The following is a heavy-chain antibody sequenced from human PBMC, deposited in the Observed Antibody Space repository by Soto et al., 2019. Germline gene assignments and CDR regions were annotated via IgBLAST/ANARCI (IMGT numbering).Heavy chain of an antibody. CDR3: ARVGDFWSGYHYPYFDY. CDR2: IIPIFGTA. J-gene: IGHJ4*02. CDR1: GGTFSSYA. V-gene: IGHV1-69*01. Sequence: QVQLVQSGAEVKKPGSSVKVSCKASGGTFSSYAISWVRQAPGQGLEWMGGIIPIFGTANYAQKFQGRVTITADESTSIAYMELSRLRSEDTAVYYCARVGDFWSGYHYPYFDYWGQGTLVTVSS. D-gene: IGHD3-3*01.